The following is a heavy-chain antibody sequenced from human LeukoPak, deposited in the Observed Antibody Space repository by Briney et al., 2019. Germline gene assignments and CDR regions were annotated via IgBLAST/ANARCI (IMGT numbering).Heavy chain of an antibody. V-gene: IGHV4-34*01. Sequence: SETLSLTCAVYGGSFSCYYWSWIRQPPGKGLEWIGEINHSGSTNYNPSLKSRVTISVDTSKNQFSLKLSSVTAADTAVYYCAARYGGVGYWGQGTLVTVSS. CDR3: AARYGGVGY. D-gene: IGHD4-17*01. CDR2: INHSGST. CDR1: GGSFSCYY. J-gene: IGHJ4*02.